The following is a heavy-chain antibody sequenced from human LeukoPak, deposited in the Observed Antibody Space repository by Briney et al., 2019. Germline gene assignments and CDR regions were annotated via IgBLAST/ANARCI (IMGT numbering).Heavy chain of an antibody. Sequence: PGTSLRLSCVTSGFTLSDYAMHWVRQTPGKGLQWVAVISYDGTNKYYADSVQGRFTISRDNSNKMLYLQMNSLRGDDTSVYYCARGDCRSTSCYQLDYWGQGTLVTVSS. CDR3: ARGDCRSTSCYQLDY. V-gene: IGHV3-30*03. J-gene: IGHJ4*02. CDR1: GFTLSDYA. D-gene: IGHD2-2*01. CDR2: ISYDGTNK.